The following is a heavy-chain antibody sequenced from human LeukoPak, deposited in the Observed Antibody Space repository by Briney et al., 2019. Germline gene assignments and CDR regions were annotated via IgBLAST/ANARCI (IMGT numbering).Heavy chain of an antibody. CDR1: GFTFSSYA. CDR3: ARARSNYVWAFDI. J-gene: IGHJ3*02. D-gene: IGHD4-11*01. CDR2: ISGGGDST. Sequence: QPGGSLRLSCAASGFTFSSYAMSWVRQAPGKGLESVSAISGGGDSTYYADSVKGRFTISRDNSKNTLYLQMNSLRAEDTAVYYCARARSNYVWAFDIWGQGTMVTVSS. V-gene: IGHV3-23*01.